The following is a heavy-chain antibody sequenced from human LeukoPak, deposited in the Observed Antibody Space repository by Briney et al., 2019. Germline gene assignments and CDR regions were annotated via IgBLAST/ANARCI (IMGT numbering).Heavy chain of an antibody. CDR3: ARGFSSQSPFDY. CDR1: GFTFSSYT. J-gene: IGHJ4*02. V-gene: IGHV3-21*06. D-gene: IGHD2/OR15-2a*01. CDR2: ISSSNTYI. Sequence: MTGGSLRLSCAASGFTFSSYTMNWVRQAPGKGLEWVSSISSSNTYIYYADSVRGRFTISRDNAKNSLYLQMNSLRAEDTAVFYCARGFSSQSPFDYWGQGTLVTVSS.